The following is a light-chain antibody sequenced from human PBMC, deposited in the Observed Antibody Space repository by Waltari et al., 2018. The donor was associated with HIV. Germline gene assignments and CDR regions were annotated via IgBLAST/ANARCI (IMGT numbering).Light chain of an antibody. J-gene: IGLJ2*01. CDR2: EGS. Sequence: QSALTQPASVSGSPGQSITISCGGTRSDFGRTNSISWYQQQPGKAPKIMIFEGSKRPSGVSDRFSGSQSCNTASLTISGLQAEDEADYYCCSYAGSNTVVFGEGTKLTVL. CDR1: RSDFGRTNS. CDR3: CSYAGSNTVV. V-gene: IGLV2-23*01.